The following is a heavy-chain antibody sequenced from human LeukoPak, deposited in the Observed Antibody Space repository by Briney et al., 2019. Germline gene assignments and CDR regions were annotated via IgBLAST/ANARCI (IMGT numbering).Heavy chain of an antibody. CDR2: IAGYNGNT. CDR3: ARGPRSNEY. J-gene: IGHJ4*02. CDR1: GYTFTTYG. V-gene: IGHV1-18*01. Sequence: ASVTVSCKASGYTFTTYGITWGRQAPGQGLEWMGWIAGYNGNTNYAQKFQGRVTMTTDTSTSTAYMELRSLRSDDTAIYYWARGPRSNEYWGQGTRVTVSS.